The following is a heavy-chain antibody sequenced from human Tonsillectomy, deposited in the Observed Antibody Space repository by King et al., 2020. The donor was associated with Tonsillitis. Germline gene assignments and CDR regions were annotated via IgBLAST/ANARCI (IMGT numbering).Heavy chain of an antibody. CDR2: MNPSGGST. CDR1: GSAFSRYY. J-gene: IGHJ4*02. Sequence: VQLVQSGAEVKKPGASVKVSCKASGSAFSRYYMHWVRQAPGQGLEWMGIMNPSGGSTNYAQKFQGRVTMTRDTSTSTVYMEVSSLRSEDTAVYYCASGGTWYYFDYWGQGSLVTVSS. D-gene: IGHD6-13*01. V-gene: IGHV1-46*01. CDR3: ASGGTWYYFDY.